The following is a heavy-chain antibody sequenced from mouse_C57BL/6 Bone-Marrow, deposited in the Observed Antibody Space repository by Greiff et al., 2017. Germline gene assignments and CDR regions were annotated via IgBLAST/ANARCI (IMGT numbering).Heavy chain of an antibody. CDR2: ILPSIGRT. J-gene: IGHJ2*01. CDR3: ARASITTAYYFDY. V-gene: IGHV15-2*01. D-gene: IGHD1-1*01. Sequence: SGSALRSPGSSVKLSCKDFDSEVFPIAYMSWVRQKPGHGFEWIGGILPSIGRTIYGEKFEDKATLDADTLSNTSYLELNSLTSEDSSIYYCARASITTAYYFDYGCQGTTLSVSS. CDR1: DSEVFPIAY.